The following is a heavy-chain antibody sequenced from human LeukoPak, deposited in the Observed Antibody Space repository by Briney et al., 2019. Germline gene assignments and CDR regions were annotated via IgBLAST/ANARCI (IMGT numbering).Heavy chain of an antibody. CDR1: GFTFNNYA. J-gene: IGHJ3*02. D-gene: IGHD6-19*01. CDR3: AKGPQWATGVAFDI. Sequence: GGSLRLSCAASGFTFNNYAMNWVRQAPGKGLEWVSFVSGSGDRINYAGSVKGRFTISRDNSKDTLYLQMNSLRAEDTALYYCAKGPQWATGVAFDIWGQGTMVTVSS. CDR2: VSGSGDRI. V-gene: IGHV3-23*01.